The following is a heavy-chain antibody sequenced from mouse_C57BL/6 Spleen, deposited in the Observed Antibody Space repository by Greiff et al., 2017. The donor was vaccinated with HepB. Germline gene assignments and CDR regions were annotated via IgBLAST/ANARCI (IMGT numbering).Heavy chain of an antibody. CDR1: GYAFSSSW. CDR2: IYPGDGDT. CDR3: ARSSDYYGSSYWYFDV. V-gene: IGHV1-82*01. J-gene: IGHJ1*03. D-gene: IGHD1-1*01. Sequence: VQLKESGPELVKPGASVKISCKASGYAFSSSWMNWVKQRPGKGLEWIGRIYPGDGDTNYNGKFKGKATLTADKSSSTAYMQLSSLTSEDSAVYFCARSSDYYGSSYWYFDVWGTGTTVTVSS.